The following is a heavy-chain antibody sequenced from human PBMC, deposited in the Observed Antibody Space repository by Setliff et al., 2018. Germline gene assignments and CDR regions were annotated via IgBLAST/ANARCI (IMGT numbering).Heavy chain of an antibody. CDR1: GYTFTDFY. D-gene: IGHD6-13*01. V-gene: IGHV1-2*02. Sequence: GASVKVSCKTSGYTFTDFYIQWARQAPGQGLEWMGWINPYTGDTDYAPKFQGRVTVTRDTSVTTAYMDLTRLTSDDTAVYYCARAGVAAADRKGLLEYWGQGTLVTVSS. CDR2: INPYTGDT. CDR3: ARAGVAAADRKGLLEY. J-gene: IGHJ4*02.